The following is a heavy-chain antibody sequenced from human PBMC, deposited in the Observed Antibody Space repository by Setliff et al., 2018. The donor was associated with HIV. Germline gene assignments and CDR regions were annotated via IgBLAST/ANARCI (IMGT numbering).Heavy chain of an antibody. Sequence: PGGSLRLSCAASGFTFSSYEMNWVRQAPGKGLEWVSYISSSGSITYHADSVEGRFAISRDNAKNSLYLQMNSLRDEDTAVYYCASSQGEPAGYWGQGTLVTVSS. CDR1: GFTFSSYE. V-gene: IGHV3-48*03. CDR3: ASSQGEPAGY. D-gene: IGHD3-16*01. CDR2: ISSSGSIT. J-gene: IGHJ4*02.